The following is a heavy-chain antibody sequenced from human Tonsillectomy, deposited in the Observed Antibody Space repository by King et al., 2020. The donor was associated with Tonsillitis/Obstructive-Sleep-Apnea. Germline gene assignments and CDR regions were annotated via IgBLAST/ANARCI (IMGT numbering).Heavy chain of an antibody. CDR1: GFTFSSYE. D-gene: IGHD3-3*01. V-gene: IGHV3-48*03. Sequence: VQLVESGGGLVQPGGSLRLSCAASGFTFSSYELNWVRQAPGKGLEWVSYISSSGTTIYYADSVKGRFTISRDNAKNSLYLQMNSPRAEDTAVYYCARLGEDDYDFWSDSNAFDIWGQGTMVTVSS. CDR2: ISSSGTTI. CDR3: ARLGEDDYDFWSDSNAFDI. J-gene: IGHJ3*02.